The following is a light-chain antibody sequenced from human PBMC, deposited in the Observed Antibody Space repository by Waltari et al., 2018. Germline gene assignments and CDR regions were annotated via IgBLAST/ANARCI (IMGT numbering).Light chain of an antibody. CDR1: QSISRY. V-gene: IGKV3-20*01. Sequence: EIVLTQSPGTLSLSPGERATLSCRASQSISRYLAWYQQKPGQAPRLLIYAASSRATGNPDRFSGSGSGTDFSLTISRLEPEDFAVYYCQNHERLPAMFGQGTKVEIK. CDR3: QNHERLPAM. CDR2: AAS. J-gene: IGKJ1*01.